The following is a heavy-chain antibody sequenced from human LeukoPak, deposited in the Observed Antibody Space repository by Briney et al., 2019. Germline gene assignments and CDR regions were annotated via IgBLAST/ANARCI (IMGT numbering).Heavy chain of an antibody. Sequence: GGSLRLSCAASGFTFSSYSMNWVRQAPGKGLEWVSSISSSGSYIYYADSVKGRFTISRDNAKNSLYLQMNSLRAEDTAVYYCASSHCSSTSCYPYYFDYWGQGTLVTVSS. J-gene: IGHJ4*02. CDR3: ASSHCSSTSCYPYYFDY. CDR2: ISSSGSYI. V-gene: IGHV3-21*01. D-gene: IGHD2-2*01. CDR1: GFTFSSYS.